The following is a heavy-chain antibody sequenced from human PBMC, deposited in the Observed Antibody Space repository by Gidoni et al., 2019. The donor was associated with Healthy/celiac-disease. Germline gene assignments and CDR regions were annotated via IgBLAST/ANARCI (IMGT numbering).Heavy chain of an antibody. CDR1: GFTFSSYG. CDR3: AKDARGGDSSGYWVLS. J-gene: IGHJ5*02. Sequence: QVQLVESGGGVVQPGRSLRLSCAASGFTFSSYGMHWGRPAPGKGLAWVAVISYDGSNKYYADSVKGRFTISRDNSKNTLYLQMNSLRAEDTAVYYCAKDARGGDSSGYWVLSWGQGTLVTVSS. D-gene: IGHD3-22*01. CDR2: ISYDGSNK. V-gene: IGHV3-30*18.